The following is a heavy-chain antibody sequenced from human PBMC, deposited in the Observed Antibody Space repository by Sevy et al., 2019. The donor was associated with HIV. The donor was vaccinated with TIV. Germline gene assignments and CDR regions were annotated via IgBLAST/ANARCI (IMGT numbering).Heavy chain of an antibody. Sequence: GGSLRLSCAASGFTFSRDWMTWVRQAPGKGLEWVAKIKADGSETYSVDSVKGRFSISRDNAKNALYLQMNSLRAEDTAVYYCARGANNLYNXGQGTLVTVSS. CDR1: GFTFSRDW. J-gene: IGHJ4*02. D-gene: IGHD3-10*01. CDR2: IKADGSET. V-gene: IGHV3-7*01. CDR3: ARGANNLYN.